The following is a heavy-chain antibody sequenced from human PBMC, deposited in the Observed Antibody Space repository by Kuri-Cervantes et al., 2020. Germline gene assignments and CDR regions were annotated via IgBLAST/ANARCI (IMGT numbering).Heavy chain of an antibody. CDR3: ASYSGYGHFDY. D-gene: IGHD6-13*01. CDR1: GFTFSSYW. CDR2: IKQDGSEK. V-gene: IGHV3-7*01. Sequence: GGSLRLSCAASGFTFSSYWMSWVRQAPGKGLEWVANIKQDGSEKYYVDSVKGRFTISRDNAKNSLYLQMNSLRAEDTAVYYCASYSGYGHFDYWGQGTLVTVSS. J-gene: IGHJ4*02.